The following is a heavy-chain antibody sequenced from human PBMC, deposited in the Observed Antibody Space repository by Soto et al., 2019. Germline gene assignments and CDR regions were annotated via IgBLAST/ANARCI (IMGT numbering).Heavy chain of an antibody. J-gene: IGHJ5*02. CDR2: ISSSSSYI. V-gene: IGHV3-21*01. CDR1: GFTFSSYS. CDR3: ARAEDYDFWSGPGINWFDP. Sequence: GGSLRLCCAASGFTFSSYSMNWVRQAPGKGLEWVSSISSSSSYIYYADSVKGRFTISRDNAKNSLYLQMNSLRAEDTAVYYCARAEDYDFWSGPGINWFDPWGQGTLVTVS. D-gene: IGHD3-3*01.